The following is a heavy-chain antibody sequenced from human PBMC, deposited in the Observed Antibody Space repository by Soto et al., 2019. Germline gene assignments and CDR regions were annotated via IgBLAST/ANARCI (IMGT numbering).Heavy chain of an antibody. D-gene: IGHD6-19*01. CDR1: GFTFNRYG. J-gene: IGHJ6*02. CDR2: IWYDGTNK. CDR3: ARDGKYISGWHYSYKGMDV. V-gene: IGHV3-33*01. Sequence: QVQLVESGGGVVQPGRSLRLSCAASGFTFNRYGMHWVRQAPGKGLEWVAVIWYDGTNKYYADSVKGRFTISGDNSKNTLYLQMNSLRVEDTAVYYCARDGKYISGWHYSYKGMDVWGRGTTVTVSS.